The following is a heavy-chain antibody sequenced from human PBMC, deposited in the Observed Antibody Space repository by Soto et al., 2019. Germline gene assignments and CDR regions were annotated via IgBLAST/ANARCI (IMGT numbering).Heavy chain of an antibody. D-gene: IGHD4-17*01. J-gene: IGHJ6*02. CDR3: AKSMTTVTSIYYYYGMDV. Sequence: ASVKVSCKASGYTFTSYDINWLRQATGQGLEWMGWMNPNSGNTGYAQKFQGRVTMTRNTSISTAYMELSSLRSEDTAVYYCAKSMTTVTSIYYYYGMDVWGQGTTVTVSS. V-gene: IGHV1-8*01. CDR1: GYTFTSYD. CDR2: MNPNSGNT.